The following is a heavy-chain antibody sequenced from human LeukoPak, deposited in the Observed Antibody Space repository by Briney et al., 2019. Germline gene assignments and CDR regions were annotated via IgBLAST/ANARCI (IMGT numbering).Heavy chain of an antibody. CDR3: ARGSSGWYLVDH. Sequence: PSETLSLTCAVSGYSISSGYYWGWIRPPPGKGLEWIGSIYHSGSTYYNPPLKSRVTISVDTSKNQFSLKLSSVTAADTAVYYCARGSSGWYLVDHWGQGTLITVSS. J-gene: IGHJ4*02. D-gene: IGHD6-19*01. CDR2: IYHSGST. CDR1: GYSISSGYY. V-gene: IGHV4-38-2*01.